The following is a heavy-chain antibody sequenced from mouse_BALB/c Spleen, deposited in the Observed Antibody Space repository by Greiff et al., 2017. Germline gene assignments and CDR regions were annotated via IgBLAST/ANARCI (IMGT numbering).Heavy chain of an antibody. Sequence: DVKLQESGPGLVKPSQSLSLTCTVTGYSITSDYAWNWIRQFPGNKLEWMGYISYSGSTSYNPSLKSRISITRDTSKNQFFLQLNSVTTEDTATYYCARQLGLSWFAYWGQGTLVTVSA. CDR2: ISYSGST. J-gene: IGHJ3*01. V-gene: IGHV3-2*02. CDR3: ARQLGLSWFAY. CDR1: GYSITSDYA. D-gene: IGHD3-1*01.